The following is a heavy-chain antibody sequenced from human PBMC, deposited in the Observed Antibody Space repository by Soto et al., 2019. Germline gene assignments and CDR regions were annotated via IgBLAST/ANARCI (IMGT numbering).Heavy chain of an antibody. CDR2: IYTSGST. J-gene: IGHJ6*02. CDR1: GGSISSYY. V-gene: IGHV4-4*07. Sequence: SETLSLTCTVSGGSISSYYWSWIRQPAGKGLEWIGRIYTSGSTNYNPSLKSRVTMSVDTSKNQFSLKLSSVTAADTAVYYCARDQRYCSGGSCPIYYYYGMDVWGQGTTVTVSS. CDR3: ARDQRYCSGGSCPIYYYYGMDV. D-gene: IGHD2-15*01.